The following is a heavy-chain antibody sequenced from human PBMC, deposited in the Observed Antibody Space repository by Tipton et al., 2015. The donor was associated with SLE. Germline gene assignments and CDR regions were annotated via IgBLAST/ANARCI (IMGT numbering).Heavy chain of an antibody. D-gene: IGHD6-13*01. CDR1: GGSFSGYY. CDR2: INHSGST. CDR3: AREPTSYSSSRPLDY. V-gene: IGHV4-34*01. Sequence: TLSLTCAVYGGSFSGYYWSWIRQPPGKGLEWIGEINHSGSTNYNPSLKSRVTISVDTSKNQFSQKLSSVTAADTAVYYCAREPTSYSSSRPLDYWGQGTLVTVSS. J-gene: IGHJ4*02.